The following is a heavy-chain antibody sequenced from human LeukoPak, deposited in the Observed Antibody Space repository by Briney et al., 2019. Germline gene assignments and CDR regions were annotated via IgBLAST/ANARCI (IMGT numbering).Heavy chain of an antibody. CDR3: ARNIVVVPTVTGAFDV. Sequence: SETLSLTCAVSGYSISSGYHWGWIRQPPGKGLEWIGSIYHSGSTYYNPSLKSRVTISVDTSKNQFSLKLSSVTAADTAMYCCARNIVVVPTVTGAFDVWGQGTMVTVSS. V-gene: IGHV4-38-2*01. J-gene: IGHJ3*01. CDR2: IYHSGST. CDR1: GYSISSGYH. D-gene: IGHD2-2*01.